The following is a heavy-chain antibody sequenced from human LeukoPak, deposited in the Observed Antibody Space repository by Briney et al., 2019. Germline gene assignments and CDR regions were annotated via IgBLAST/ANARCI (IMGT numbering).Heavy chain of an antibody. D-gene: IGHD6-13*01. V-gene: IGHV3-21*01. CDR1: VVTFSSDS. CDR3: ARITYSSSRDGNDY. Sequence: GGSLRLSCAASVVTFSSDSMNCVREAPGEGLGCVLYIISGSSDIYYADSVKGRFTISRDNAKNSLYLQMNSLRAEDTAVYYCARITYSSSRDGNDYRGQGTLVTVSS. CDR2: IISGSSDI. J-gene: IGHJ4*02.